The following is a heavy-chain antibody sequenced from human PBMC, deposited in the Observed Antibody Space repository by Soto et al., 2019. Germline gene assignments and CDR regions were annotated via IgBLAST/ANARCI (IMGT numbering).Heavy chain of an antibody. J-gene: IGHJ6*02. CDR2: IRSSGSPT. Sequence: PGGSLRLSCLASGFAFSNYSMNWVRQAPGKGLEWVSYIRSSGSPTYYAGSVKGRFTISRDNAKKSLYLQMNSLRAEDTAVYYCARGTTTSAFSAMDVWGQGTTVTVSS. D-gene: IGHD1-1*01. V-gene: IGHV3-48*01. CDR3: ARGTTTSAFSAMDV. CDR1: GFAFSNYS.